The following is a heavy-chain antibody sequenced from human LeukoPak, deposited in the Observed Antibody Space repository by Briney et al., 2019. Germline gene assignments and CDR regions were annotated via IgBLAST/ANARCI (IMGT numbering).Heavy chain of an antibody. CDR2: MYHSGST. Sequence: PSETLSLTCTVSGGSISSSSYYWGWIRQPPGKGLEWIGTMYHSGSTHYNPSLNSRVTISVDTSKNQFSLKLSSVTAADTAVYYCARVVIHYGSGSFPCRIDYWGQGTLVTVSS. V-gene: IGHV4-39*01. D-gene: IGHD3-10*01. CDR3: ARVVIHYGSGSFPCRIDY. J-gene: IGHJ4*02. CDR1: GGSISSSSYY.